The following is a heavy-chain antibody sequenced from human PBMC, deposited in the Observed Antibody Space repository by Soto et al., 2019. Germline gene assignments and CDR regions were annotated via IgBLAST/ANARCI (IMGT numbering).Heavy chain of an antibody. J-gene: IGHJ1*01. Sequence: QVQLVESGRGVVQPGRSLRLSCAASGFTFNSFTMHWVRQAPGKGLEWVAVISHDGSHKYTADSVKGRFTISRDDPKNTLYLQMNSLRVEDTAIYYCATWEERYFQDWGQGTLVTVSS. CDR3: ATWEERYFQD. CDR1: GFTFNSFT. CDR2: ISHDGSHK. D-gene: IGHD1-26*01. V-gene: IGHV3-30*04.